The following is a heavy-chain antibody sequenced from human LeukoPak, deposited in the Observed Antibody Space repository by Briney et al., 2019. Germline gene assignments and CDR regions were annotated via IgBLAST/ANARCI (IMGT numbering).Heavy chain of an antibody. V-gene: IGHV5-51*01. D-gene: IGHD3-10*01. CDR3: ARRGSSTSDADDI. Sequence: GESLKISCKASGYSFTNYWIGWVREMPGKGLEWMGIIYPGDSNTRYSPSFQDQVLISADKSVSTTYLHWGSLQASDTAMYFCARRGSSTSDADDIWGQGTMVTVS. CDR2: IYPGDSNT. J-gene: IGHJ3*02. CDR1: GYSFTNYW.